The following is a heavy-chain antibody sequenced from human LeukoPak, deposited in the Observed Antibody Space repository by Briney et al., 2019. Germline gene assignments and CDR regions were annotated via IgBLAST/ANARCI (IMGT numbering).Heavy chain of an antibody. CDR3: AKVGTIVVVPASGMDV. CDR1: GFTFSDYY. V-gene: IGHV3-11*01. Sequence: PGGSLRLSCAASGFTFSDYYMSWIRQAPGKGLEWVSYISSSGSTIYYADSVKGRFTISRDNSKNTLYLQMNSLRAEDTAVYYCAKVGTIVVVPASGMDVWGQGTTVTVSS. D-gene: IGHD2-2*01. J-gene: IGHJ6*02. CDR2: ISSSGSTI.